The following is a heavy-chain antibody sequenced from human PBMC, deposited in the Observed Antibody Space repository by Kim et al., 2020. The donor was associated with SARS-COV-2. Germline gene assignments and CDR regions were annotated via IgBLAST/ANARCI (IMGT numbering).Heavy chain of an antibody. V-gene: IGHV3-23*01. D-gene: IGHD2-15*01. CDR3: AKGTYCSGGSCYSYFQH. J-gene: IGHJ1*01. Sequence: VKGRFTISRDNSKNTLYLQMNSLRAEDTAVYYCAKGTYCSGGSCYSYFQHWGQGTLVTVSS.